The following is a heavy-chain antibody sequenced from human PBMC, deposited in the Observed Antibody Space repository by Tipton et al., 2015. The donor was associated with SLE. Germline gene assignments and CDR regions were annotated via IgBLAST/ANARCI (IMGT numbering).Heavy chain of an antibody. CDR2: IYATGIT. CDR3: ARLFSPTPYGDYVYLDY. V-gene: IGHV4-61*09. D-gene: IGHD4-17*01. CDR1: GGSISSGSYY. J-gene: IGHJ4*02. Sequence: TLSLTCTVSGGSISSGSYYWSWIRQPAGKGLEWIGHIYATGITNSNLSLKSRVTISADASKNQFSLKLGSVTAADTAVDYCARLFSPTPYGDYVYLDYWGQGTLVTVSS.